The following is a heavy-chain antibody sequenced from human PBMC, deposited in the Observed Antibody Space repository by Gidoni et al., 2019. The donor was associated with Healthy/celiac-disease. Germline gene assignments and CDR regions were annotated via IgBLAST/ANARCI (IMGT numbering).Heavy chain of an antibody. Sequence: EVQLVESGGGLVKPGGSLRLSCAASGFTFSSYSMNWVRQAPGKGLEWVSSISSSSSYIYYADSVKGRFTISRDNAKNSLYLQMNSLRAEDTAVYYCARAYYHSGSYYAFDYWGQGTLVTVSS. J-gene: IGHJ4*02. V-gene: IGHV3-21*01. CDR3: ARAYYHSGSYYAFDY. CDR1: GFTFSSYS. D-gene: IGHD1-26*01. CDR2: ISSSSSYI.